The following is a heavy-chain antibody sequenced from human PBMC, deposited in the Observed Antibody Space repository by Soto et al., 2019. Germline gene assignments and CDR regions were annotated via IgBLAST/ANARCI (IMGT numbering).Heavy chain of an antibody. Sequence: GGSLRLSCVASGFSVTSAMHWVRQAPGKGLEWVATIWYDGNHKYYVDSVKGRFTISRDNAKNSLYLQMNSLRAEDTAVYYCARDTVVPAAFYYYYGMDVWGQGTTVTVSS. CDR3: ARDTVVPAAFYYYYGMDV. V-gene: IGHV3-33*01. CDR2: IWYDGNHK. CDR1: GFSVTSA. D-gene: IGHD2-2*01. J-gene: IGHJ6*02.